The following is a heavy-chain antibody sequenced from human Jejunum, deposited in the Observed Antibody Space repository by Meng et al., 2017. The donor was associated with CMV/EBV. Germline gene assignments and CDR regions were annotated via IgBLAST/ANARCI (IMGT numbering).Heavy chain of an antibody. D-gene: IGHD3-22*01. CDR3: AKDRAVGGYYDSSGYFDC. Sequence: SYGMNCVLEAPGKGPEWVAVNRHDGSNKYYVDSVKGRFTISRDTSKNTLSLQMNSLRVEDTAVYYCAKDRAVGGYYDSSGYFDCWGQGTLVTVSS. V-gene: IGHV3-30*02. J-gene: IGHJ4*02. CDR1: SYG. CDR2: NRHDGSNK.